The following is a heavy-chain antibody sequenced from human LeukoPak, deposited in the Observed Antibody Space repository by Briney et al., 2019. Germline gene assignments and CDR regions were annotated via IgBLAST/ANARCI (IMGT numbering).Heavy chain of an antibody. V-gene: IGHV4-4*07. Sequence: PSETLSPTCTVSGGSISSYYWSWIRQPAGKGLEWIGCIYTCGSTNYNPSLKSRVTMSVDTSKNQFSLKLSSVTAADTAVYYCARAQRPYCSSTSCYKPYYYYMDVWGKGTTVTVSS. CDR3: ARAQRPYCSSTSCYKPYYYYMDV. CDR1: GGSISSYY. CDR2: IYTCGST. D-gene: IGHD2-2*02. J-gene: IGHJ6*03.